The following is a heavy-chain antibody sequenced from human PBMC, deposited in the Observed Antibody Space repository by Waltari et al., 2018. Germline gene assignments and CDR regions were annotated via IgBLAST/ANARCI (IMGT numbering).Heavy chain of an antibody. V-gene: IGHV4-39*07. CDR2: IYYSGST. Sequence: QLQLQESGPGLVKPSETLSLTCTVSGGSISSSSYYWGWIRQPPGKGLEWIGSIYYSGSTYYNPSLKSRVTISVDTSKNQFSLKLSSVTAADTAVYYCARDGKLWWPLGVDWGQGTLVTVSS. CDR3: ARDGKLWWPLGVD. CDR1: GGSISSSSYY. D-gene: IGHD2-21*01. J-gene: IGHJ4*02.